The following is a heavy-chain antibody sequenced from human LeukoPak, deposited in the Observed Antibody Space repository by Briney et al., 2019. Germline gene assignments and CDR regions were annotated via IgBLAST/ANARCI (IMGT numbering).Heavy chain of an antibody. J-gene: IGHJ3*02. CDR3: ARVGITMVRGALDI. V-gene: IGHV3-9*01. Sequence: GGSLRLSCEASGFTFSNYVMSWVRQAPGKGLEWVSGISWNSGSIGYADSVKGRFTISRDNAKNSLYLQMNSLRAEDTALYYCARVGITMVRGALDIWGQGTMVTVSS. CDR2: ISWNSGSI. CDR1: GFTFSNYV. D-gene: IGHD3-10*01.